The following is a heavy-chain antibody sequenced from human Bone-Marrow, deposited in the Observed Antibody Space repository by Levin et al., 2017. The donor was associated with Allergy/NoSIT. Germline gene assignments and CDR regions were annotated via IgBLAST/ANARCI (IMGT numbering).Heavy chain of an antibody. CDR2: ISYDGRNK. CDR3: AKNGATGGITLAGMVIPPEGYYFDY. V-gene: IGHV3-30*18. D-gene: IGHD3-3*01. CDR1: GFTFSSYA. J-gene: IGHJ4*02. Sequence: PGGSLRLSCAASGFTFSSYAMHWVRQAPGKGLEWAAVISYDGRNKYYAESVKGRFTISRDKNTLLLQMNSLRPEDTALYFCAKNGATGGITLAGMVIPPEGYYFDYWGRGTLVTVSS.